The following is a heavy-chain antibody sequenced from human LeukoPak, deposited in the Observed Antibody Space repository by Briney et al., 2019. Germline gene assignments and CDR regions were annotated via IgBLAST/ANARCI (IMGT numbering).Heavy chain of an antibody. Sequence: GGSLRLSCAASGFTFSSYGMHWVRQAPGKGLEWVAVISYDGSNKYYADSVKGRFTISRDNSKNTLYLQMNSLRAEDTAVYYCARVTSRWEYYFDYWGQGTLVTVSS. D-gene: IGHD6-13*01. J-gene: IGHJ4*02. CDR1: GFTFSSYG. V-gene: IGHV3-30*19. CDR2: ISYDGSNK. CDR3: ARVTSRWEYYFDY.